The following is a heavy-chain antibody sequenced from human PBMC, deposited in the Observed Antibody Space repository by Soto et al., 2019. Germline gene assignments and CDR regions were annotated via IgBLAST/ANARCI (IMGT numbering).Heavy chain of an antibody. CDR3: ATGYYGSGSYYGVGP. Sequence: GGSLRLSCAASGFTFSYYDMNWVRQAPGQGLEWISYISGRDDTTYYADSVEGRFTVSRDNGKKSLFLQMNSLRDEDTAMYYCATGYYGSGSYYGVGPWGQGTLVTVSS. CDR2: ISGRDDTT. CDR1: GFTFSYYD. D-gene: IGHD3-10*01. J-gene: IGHJ5*02. V-gene: IGHV3-48*02.